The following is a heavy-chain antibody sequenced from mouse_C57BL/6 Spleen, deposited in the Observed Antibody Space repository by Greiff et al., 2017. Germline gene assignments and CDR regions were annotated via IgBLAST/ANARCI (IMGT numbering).Heavy chain of an antibody. V-gene: IGHV5-4*01. CDR1: GFTFSSYA. CDR2: ISDGGSYT. CDR3: ARDGGLGPLAY. Sequence: DVQLVESGGGLVKPGGSLKLSCAASGFTFSSYAMSWVRQTPEKRLEWVATISDGGSYTYYPDNVKGRFTISRDNAKNNLYLQMSHLKSEDTAMYYCARDGGLGPLAYWGQGTLVTVSA. D-gene: IGHD4-1*01. J-gene: IGHJ3*01.